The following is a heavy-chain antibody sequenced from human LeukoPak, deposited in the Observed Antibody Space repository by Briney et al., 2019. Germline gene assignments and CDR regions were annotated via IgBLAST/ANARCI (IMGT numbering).Heavy chain of an antibody. V-gene: IGHV3-7*03. D-gene: IGHD6-19*01. CDR1: GLSFSGQW. Sequence: PGGSLRLSCTASGLSFSGQWMNWVRQSPGQGLEWVANIKYDGSEKYYVDSVKGRFTISRDNSKNTLYLQMNSLRAEDMAVHYCAVLTSGWRFQHWGQGTLVTVSS. J-gene: IGHJ1*01. CDR3: AVLTSGWRFQH. CDR2: IKYDGSEK.